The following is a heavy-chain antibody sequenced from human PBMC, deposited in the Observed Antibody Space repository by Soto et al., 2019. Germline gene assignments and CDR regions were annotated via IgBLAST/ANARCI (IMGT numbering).Heavy chain of an antibody. CDR1: GGSVSSGGYY. CDR3: SRVPVRGVIVWFEP. CDR2: SYYSGST. D-gene: IGHD3-16*02. Sequence: SETLSFTCTVSGGSVSSGGYYLSWIRQPPGKGLEWIGYSYYSGSTYYNPSLKSRVTISLDPSKNQFYLKLSSVTSADTAVYYCSRVPVRGVIVWFEPWAPGTMVTFSS. V-gene: IGHV4-30-4*08. J-gene: IGHJ5*02.